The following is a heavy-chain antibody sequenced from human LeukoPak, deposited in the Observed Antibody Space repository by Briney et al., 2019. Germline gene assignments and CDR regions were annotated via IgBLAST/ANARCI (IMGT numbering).Heavy chain of an antibody. CDR2: INPNSGGT. CDR1: GYTFRTYG. Sequence: ASVKVSCKTSGYTFRTYGITWVRQAPGQGLEWMGWINPNSGGTNYAQKFQGRVTMTRDTSISTAYMELSRLRSDDTAVYYCAREAATPDYYYYYMDVWGKGTTVTISS. CDR3: AREAATPDYYYYYMDV. D-gene: IGHD2-15*01. V-gene: IGHV1-2*02. J-gene: IGHJ6*03.